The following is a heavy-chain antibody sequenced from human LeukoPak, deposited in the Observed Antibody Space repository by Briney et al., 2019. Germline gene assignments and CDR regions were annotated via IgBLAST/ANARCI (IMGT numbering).Heavy chain of an antibody. D-gene: IGHD3-22*01. CDR1: GGSISSSSYY. CDR3: ARQPYYYDSGGYYRHFDY. V-gene: IGHV4-39*01. J-gene: IGHJ4*02. CDR2: IYYSGST. Sequence: SETLSLTGSVSGGSISSSSYYWGWIRQPPGKGLEWIASIYYSGSTYYNPSLKSRVTTSVDTSRNQFSLKLSSVTAADTALYYCARQPYYYDSGGYYRHFDYWGQGTLVTVSS.